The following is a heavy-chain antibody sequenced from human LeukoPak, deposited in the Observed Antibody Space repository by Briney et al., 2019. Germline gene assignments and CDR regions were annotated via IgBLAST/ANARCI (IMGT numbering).Heavy chain of an antibody. CDR1: GYTFTSYG. CDR2: ISAYNGNT. CDR3: ARSLSYVSSGYYRINDY. V-gene: IGHV1-18*01. J-gene: IGHJ4*02. Sequence: ASVNDSCKASGYTFTSYGICWVRQAPGQGLEWMGWISAYNGNTNYAQKLQGRVTMTTDTSTSTAYMELRSLRSDDTAVYYCARSLSYVSSGYYRINDYWGQGTLVTVSS. D-gene: IGHD3-22*01.